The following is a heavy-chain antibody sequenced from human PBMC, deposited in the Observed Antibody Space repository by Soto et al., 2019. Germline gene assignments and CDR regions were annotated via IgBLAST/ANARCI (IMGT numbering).Heavy chain of an antibody. D-gene: IGHD6-13*01. J-gene: IGHJ6*02. CDR2: ISAYNGNT. Sequence: ASVKVSCKASGYTFTSYGISWVRQAPGQGLEWMGWISAYNGNTNYAQKLQGRVTMTTDTSTSTAYMELRSLRSDDTAVYYCARVSWYDDYYYGMDVWGQGTTVTVSS. V-gene: IGHV1-18*01. CDR1: GYTFTSYG. CDR3: ARVSWYDDYYYGMDV.